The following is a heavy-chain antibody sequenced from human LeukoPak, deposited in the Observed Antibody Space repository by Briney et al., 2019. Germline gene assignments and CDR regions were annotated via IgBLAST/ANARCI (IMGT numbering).Heavy chain of an antibody. CDR2: IIPIFGTA. V-gene: IGHV1-69*13. J-gene: IGHJ3*02. D-gene: IGHD7-27*01. CDR3: ARGRTGDAFDI. CDR1: GGTFSSYA. Sequence: ASVKVSCKASGGTFSSYAISWVRQAPGQGLEWMGGIIPIFGTANYTQKFQGRVTITADESTSTAYMELSSLRSEDTAVYYCARGRTGDAFDIWGQGTMVTVSS.